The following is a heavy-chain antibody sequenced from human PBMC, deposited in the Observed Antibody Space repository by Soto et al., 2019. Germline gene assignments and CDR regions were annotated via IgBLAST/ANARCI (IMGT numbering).Heavy chain of an antibody. J-gene: IGHJ6*02. CDR1: GGTFSSYS. Sequence: SVKVSCKASGGTFSSYSISWVRQAPGQGLEWMGGFIPIFGTANYAQKFQGRVTITADESTSTAYMELSSLSSEETAVYYCAIDNNIVLRSSEWCTRTLDVWGQGTTVTVSS. V-gene: IGHV1-69*13. D-gene: IGHD3-3*01. CDR3: AIDNNIVLRSSEWCTRTLDV. CDR2: FIPIFGTA.